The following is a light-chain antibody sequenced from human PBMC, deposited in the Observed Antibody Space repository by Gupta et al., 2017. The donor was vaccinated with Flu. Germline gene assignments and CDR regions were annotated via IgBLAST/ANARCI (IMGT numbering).Light chain of an antibody. J-gene: IGKJ1*01. Sequence: AVSLGERATINCKSSQSLLYTSNKKNYLAWYQQRPGQPPKLLIYWASTRESGVPDRFSGSGSGTDFTLTINSLRAEDVAVYYCQQYYAPPRTFGKGPRWNSN. CDR2: WAS. CDR1: QSLLYTSNKKNY. CDR3: QQYYAPPRT. V-gene: IGKV4-1*01.